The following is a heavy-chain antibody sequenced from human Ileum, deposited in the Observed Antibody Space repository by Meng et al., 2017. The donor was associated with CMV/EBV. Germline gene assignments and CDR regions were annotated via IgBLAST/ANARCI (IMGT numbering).Heavy chain of an antibody. Sequence: LQERGPGLVKSPNTLSLTFTVSGVSISNYSWSWIRQPAGKGLEWIVRFYDDDNSNYNPSLKSRVPLSVDTSKNQFSLKMNSVTAADTAVYYCARDRNYYESSGFRTFDYWGQGILVTVSS. D-gene: IGHD3-22*01. CDR3: ARDRNYYESSGFRTFDY. J-gene: IGHJ4*02. V-gene: IGHV4-4*07. CDR1: GVSISNYS. CDR2: FYDDDNS.